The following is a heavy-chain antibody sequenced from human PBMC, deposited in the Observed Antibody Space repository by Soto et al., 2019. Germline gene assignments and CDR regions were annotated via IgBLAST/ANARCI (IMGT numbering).Heavy chain of an antibody. Sequence: ASVKVSCKASGYTFTSYDINWVRQATGQGLEWMGWMNPNSGNTGYAQKFQGRVTMTRNTSISTAYMELSSLRSEDTAVYYCARGLTMVRGVSYYYYYYMDVWGKGTTVNVSS. D-gene: IGHD3-10*01. CDR3: ARGLTMVRGVSYYYYYYMDV. J-gene: IGHJ6*03. V-gene: IGHV1-8*01. CDR1: GYTFTSYD. CDR2: MNPNSGNT.